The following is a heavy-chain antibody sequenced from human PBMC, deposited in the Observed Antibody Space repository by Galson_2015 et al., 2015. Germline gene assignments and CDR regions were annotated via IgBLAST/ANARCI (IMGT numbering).Heavy chain of an antibody. J-gene: IGHJ6*03. CDR3: AAAPTGGVWTYYYYMDV. V-gene: IGHV1-69*06. Sequence: SCKASGGTFSSYAISWVRQAPGQGLEWMGGIIPIFGTANYAQKFQGRATITADKSTSTAYMELSSLRSEDTAVYYCAAAPTGGVWTYYYYMDVWGKGTTVTVSS. CDR1: GGTFSSYA. D-gene: IGHD2-8*02. CDR2: IIPIFGTA.